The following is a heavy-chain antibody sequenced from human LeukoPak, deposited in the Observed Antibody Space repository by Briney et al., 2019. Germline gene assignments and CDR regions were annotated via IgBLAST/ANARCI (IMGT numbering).Heavy chain of an antibody. V-gene: IGHV1-2*02. J-gene: IGHJ4*02. Sequence: WASVKVSCKASGYTFSGHYMHWVRQAPGQGLEWMGWINPNSGGPKYAQKFQGRVTMTRDTSISTAYMGLSRLRSEDTAVYYCARDVVSNSGYFDSWGQGTLVTVSS. D-gene: IGHD2-2*01. CDR1: GYTFSGHY. CDR3: ARDVVSNSGYFDS. CDR2: INPNSGGP.